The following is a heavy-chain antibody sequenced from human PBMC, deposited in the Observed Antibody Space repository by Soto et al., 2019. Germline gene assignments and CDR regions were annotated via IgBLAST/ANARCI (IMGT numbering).Heavy chain of an antibody. CDR3: SVWYYSDSSGYKGYYFDY. CDR1: GYSFTIYW. Sequence: PGESLKISCTGSGYSFTIYWIGWVRQMPGKGLDCMGIIYPGDSNTRYSPSFQGQVTISADKSISTAYLQWSSLKASDTAMYYCSVWYYSDSSGYKGYYFDYWGQGTLVTVSS. V-gene: IGHV5-51*01. J-gene: IGHJ4*02. CDR2: IYPGDSNT. D-gene: IGHD3-22*01.